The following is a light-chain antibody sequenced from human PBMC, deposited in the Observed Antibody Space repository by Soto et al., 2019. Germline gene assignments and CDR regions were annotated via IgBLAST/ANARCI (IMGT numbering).Light chain of an antibody. CDR1: QSVSSN. J-gene: IGKJ4*01. CDR2: EAS. CDR3: QQRSNWPLT. V-gene: IGKV3-11*01. Sequence: DIVMTHSPCTLSVSGGESATLSCMTSQSVSSNLAWYQQKPGQAPRLLIYEASNRASGIPARFSGRGSGTDFTLTISSLEPEDFAVYYCQQRSNWPLTFGGGTKVDIK.